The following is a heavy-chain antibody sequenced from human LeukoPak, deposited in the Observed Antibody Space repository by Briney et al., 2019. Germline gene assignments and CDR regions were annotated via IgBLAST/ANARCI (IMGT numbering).Heavy chain of an antibody. CDR1: GYTFTNFP. V-gene: IGHV1-18*01. D-gene: IGHD1-26*01. CDR3: ERVGGNYEGLIDY. J-gene: IGHJ4*02. CDR2: ISAYNGYT. Sequence: GASVKVSCKASGYTFTNFPIGWVRQAPGQGLEWMGWISAYNGYTKYAPSLQGRVTMTTDTSTSTAYMQLRSLRSDDTAMYYCERVGGNYEGLIDYWGQGTLVTVSS.